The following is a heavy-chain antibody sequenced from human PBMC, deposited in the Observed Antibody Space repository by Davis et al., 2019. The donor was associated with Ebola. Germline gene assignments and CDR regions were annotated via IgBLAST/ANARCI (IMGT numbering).Heavy chain of an antibody. CDR3: ARRASFWSGFYSDY. D-gene: IGHD3-3*01. CDR2: INTNTGIP. J-gene: IGHJ4*02. V-gene: IGHV7-4-1*02. CDR1: GYSFTNYA. Sequence: ASVKVSCKASGYSFTNYAINWVRQAPGQGLAWMGWINTNTGIPTYAQSAQGFTGRFVFSLDTSASTAYLQISSLKVEDTAVYYCARRASFWSGFYSDYWGQGTLVTVSS.